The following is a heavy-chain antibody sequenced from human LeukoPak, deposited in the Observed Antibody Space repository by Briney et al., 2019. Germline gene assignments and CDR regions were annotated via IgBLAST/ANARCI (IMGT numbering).Heavy chain of an antibody. J-gene: IGHJ5*02. CDR3: ARHDYDLLTGYTINWSDP. V-gene: IGHV4-39*01. CDR2: ILYSGIT. Sequence: PSETLSLTCTVSSGSINSGTHYWGWVRQPPGKGLEWIGSILYSGITFYNPSLKSRVTVSIDTSKNQFSLKLNSVTAADTAVYYCARHDYDLLTGYTINWSDPWGQGTLVTVSS. CDR1: SGSINSGTHY. D-gene: IGHD3-9*01.